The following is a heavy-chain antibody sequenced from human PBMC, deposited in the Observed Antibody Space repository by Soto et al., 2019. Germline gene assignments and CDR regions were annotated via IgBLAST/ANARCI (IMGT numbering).Heavy chain of an antibody. V-gene: IGHV1-8*02. D-gene: IGHD3-3*01. J-gene: IGHJ6*03. CDR3: ARGNRDYDFWSGYYLRYYYMDV. CDR1: GYTFTSYA. CDR2: MNPNSGNT. Sequence: ASVKVSCKASGYTFTSYAMNWVRQAPGQGLEWMGWMNPNSGNTGYAQKFQGRVTMTRNTSISTAYMELSSLRSEDTAVYYCARGNRDYDFWSGYYLRYYYMDVWGKGTTVTVSS.